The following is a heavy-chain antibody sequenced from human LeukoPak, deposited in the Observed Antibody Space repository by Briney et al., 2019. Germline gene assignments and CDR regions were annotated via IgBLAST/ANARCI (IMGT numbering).Heavy chain of an antibody. V-gene: IGHV3-53*01. CDR2: IYSGGST. CDR3: ARVGTAMVLDY. Sequence: PGGSLRLSCAASGFTVSSNYMSWVRQAPGKGLEWVSVIYSGGSTYYADSVKGRFTISRDNSKNTLCLQMNSLRAEDTAVYYCARVGTAMVLDYWGQGTLVTVSS. CDR1: GFTVSSNY. J-gene: IGHJ4*02. D-gene: IGHD5-18*01.